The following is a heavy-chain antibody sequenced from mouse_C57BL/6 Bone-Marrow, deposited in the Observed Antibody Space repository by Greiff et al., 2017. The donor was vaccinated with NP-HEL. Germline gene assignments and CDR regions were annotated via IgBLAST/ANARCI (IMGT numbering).Heavy chain of an antibody. CDR3: ARGYYYSGGFAY. Sequence: EVHLVESGPGLVKPSQSLSLTCSVTGYSITSGYYWNWIRQFPGNKLEWMGYISYDGSNNYNPSLKNRISITRDTSKNQFFLKLNSVTTEDTATYYCARGYYYSGGFAYWGQGTLVTVSA. V-gene: IGHV3-6*01. CDR2: ISYDGSN. D-gene: IGHD1-1*01. J-gene: IGHJ3*01. CDR1: GYSITSGYY.